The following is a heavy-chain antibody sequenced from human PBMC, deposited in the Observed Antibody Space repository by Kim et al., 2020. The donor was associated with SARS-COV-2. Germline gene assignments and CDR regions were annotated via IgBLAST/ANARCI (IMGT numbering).Heavy chain of an antibody. CDR1: GFTFSSYS. D-gene: IGHD5-12*01. CDR3: ARDGSRYYYGMDV. Sequence: GGSLRLSCAASGFTFSSYSMNWVRQAPGKGLEWVSSISSSSSYIYYADSVKGRFTISRDNAKNSLYLQMNSLRAEDTAVYYCARDGSRYYYGMDVWGQGTTVTVSS. V-gene: IGHV3-21*01. J-gene: IGHJ6*02. CDR2: ISSSSSYI.